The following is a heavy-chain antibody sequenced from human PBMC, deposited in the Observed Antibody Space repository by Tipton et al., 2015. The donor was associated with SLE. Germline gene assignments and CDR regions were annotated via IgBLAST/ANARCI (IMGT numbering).Heavy chain of an antibody. CDR3: ASILGNTNPSDF. CDR1: GFTFSTYG. D-gene: IGHD2-8*01. J-gene: IGHJ4*02. Sequence: SLRLSCAASGFTFSTYGMHLVRQAPGKGLEWVSFIRFDGNVKQYADSVRGRFTISRDNSKNTLSLQMDSLRPEDTSIYYCASILGNTNPSDFWGQGTLVTVSS. CDR2: IRFDGNVK. V-gene: IGHV3-30*02.